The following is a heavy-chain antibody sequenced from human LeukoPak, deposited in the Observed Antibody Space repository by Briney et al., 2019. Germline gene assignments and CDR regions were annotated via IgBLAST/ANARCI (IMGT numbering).Heavy chain of an antibody. Sequence: VESLTISFKGSGYRVASSWIAWVRQRSGLGLECMGIIYPGDSDTRYSPSFQGQVTISADKSISTAYLQWSSLKASDTAMYYCAAASSGWPGGNYWGQGTLVTVSS. CDR1: GYRVASSW. V-gene: IGHV5-51*01. CDR3: AAASSGWPGGNY. D-gene: IGHD6-19*01. CDR2: IYPGDSDT. J-gene: IGHJ4*02.